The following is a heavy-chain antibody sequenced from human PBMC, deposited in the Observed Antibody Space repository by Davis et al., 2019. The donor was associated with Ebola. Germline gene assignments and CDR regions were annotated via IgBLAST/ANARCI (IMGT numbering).Heavy chain of an antibody. J-gene: IGHJ5*02. CDR2: IYSGDSDT. CDR1: GYIFANYW. CDR3: ARQMTRLYNWFDP. V-gene: IGHV5-51*01. Sequence: GESLKISCKGSGYIFANYWIAWVRQMPGKGLEWMGIIYSGDSDTRYSPSFQGQVTISADKSISTAYLQWSSLKASDTAMYYCARQMTRLYNWFDPWGQGTLVTVSS.